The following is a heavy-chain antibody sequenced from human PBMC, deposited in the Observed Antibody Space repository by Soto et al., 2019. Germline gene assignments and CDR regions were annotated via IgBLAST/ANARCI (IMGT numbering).Heavy chain of an antibody. CDR2: IYYSGST. CDR3: ARHATCSGGSCYLRRFAP. D-gene: IGHD2-15*01. J-gene: IGHJ5*02. Sequence: PSETPSLTCTVSGGSISSSSYYWGWIRQPPGKGLEWIGSIYYSGSTYYNPSLKSRVTISVDTSKNQFSLKLSSVTAADTAVYYCARHATCSGGSCYLRRFAPWGQGTLVTVSS. V-gene: IGHV4-39*01. CDR1: GGSISSSSYY.